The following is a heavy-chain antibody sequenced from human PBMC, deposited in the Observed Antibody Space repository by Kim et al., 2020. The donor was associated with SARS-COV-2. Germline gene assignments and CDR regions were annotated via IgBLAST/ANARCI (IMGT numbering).Heavy chain of an antibody. J-gene: IGHJ6*02. CDR1: GGSFSGYY. V-gene: IGHV4-34*01. CDR2: INHSGST. CDR3: ARGGGDRGGYYYYGMDV. Sequence: SETLSLTCAVYGGSFSGYYWSWIRQPPGKGLEWIGEINHSGSTNYNPSLKSRVTISVDTSKNQFSLKLSSVTAADTAVYYCARGGGDRGGYYYYGMDVWGQGTTVTVSS. D-gene: IGHD4-17*01.